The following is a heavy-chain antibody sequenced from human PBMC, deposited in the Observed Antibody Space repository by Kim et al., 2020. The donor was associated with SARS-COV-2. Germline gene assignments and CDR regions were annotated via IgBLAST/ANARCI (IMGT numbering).Heavy chain of an antibody. J-gene: IGHJ4*02. D-gene: IGHD3-22*01. Sequence: APKFQGSVTITADKSTSTAYMELSSLRSEDTAVYYCAMVYYDSSGYAIDYWGQGTLVTVSS. V-gene: IGHV1-69*02. CDR3: AMVYYDSSGYAIDY.